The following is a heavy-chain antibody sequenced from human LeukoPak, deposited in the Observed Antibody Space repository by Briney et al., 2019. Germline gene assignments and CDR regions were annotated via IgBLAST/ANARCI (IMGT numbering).Heavy chain of an antibody. CDR1: GFTFSTYS. Sequence: GGSLRLSCAAAGFTFSTYSMNWVRQAPGKGLEWVSSISSGSRYMYYADSVKGRFTISRDNAKNSLYLLMNSPRVEDTAVYYCATDVRDEYSSGWYPIGYWGQGTLVTVSS. CDR2: ISSGSRYM. V-gene: IGHV3-21*01. J-gene: IGHJ4*02. CDR3: ATDVRDEYSSGWYPIGY. D-gene: IGHD6-19*01.